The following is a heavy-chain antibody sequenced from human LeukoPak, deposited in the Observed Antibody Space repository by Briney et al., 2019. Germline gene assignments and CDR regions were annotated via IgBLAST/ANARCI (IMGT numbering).Heavy chain of an antibody. Sequence: SVKVSCKASGGTFSSYAISWVRQAPGQGLEWMGGIIPIFGTANYAQKFQDRVTITADESTSTAYMELSSLRSEDTAVYYCARVMVRGVIDNYFDYWGQGTLVTVSS. CDR2: IIPIFGTA. J-gene: IGHJ4*02. D-gene: IGHD3-10*01. V-gene: IGHV1-69*01. CDR1: GGTFSSYA. CDR3: ARVMVRGVIDNYFDY.